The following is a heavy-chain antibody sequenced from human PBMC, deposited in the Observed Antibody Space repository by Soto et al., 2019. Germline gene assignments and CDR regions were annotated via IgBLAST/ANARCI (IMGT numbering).Heavy chain of an antibody. CDR3: ARTLVGATHISHSYFDC. D-gene: IGHD1-26*01. J-gene: IGHJ4*02. CDR2: INPSGGST. V-gene: IGHV1-46*01. Sequence: ASVKVSCKASGYTITSYYMHWVRQAPGQGLEWMGIINPSGGSTSYAQKFQGRVTMTRDTSTSTVYMELSSLRSEDTAVYYCARTLVGATHISHSYFDCWGQGTLVTVSS. CDR1: GYTITSYY.